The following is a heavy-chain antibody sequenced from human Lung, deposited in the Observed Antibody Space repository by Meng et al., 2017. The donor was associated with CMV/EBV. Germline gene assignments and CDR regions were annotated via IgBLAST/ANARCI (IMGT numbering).Heavy chain of an antibody. V-gene: IGHV4-4*02. Sequence: QSQGPGPGWVRLSGTWSLPCGVSGSSFISNSRWNWVRQPPGKGLEWIGDIDDSGSTNYNPSLNSRISISLDKSKNHFSLKVNSVTAADTAVYYCARGKQDAWELLAYWGQGALVTVSS. D-gene: IGHD1-26*01. CDR1: GSSFISNSR. CDR3: ARGKQDAWELLAY. J-gene: IGHJ4*02. CDR2: IDDSGST.